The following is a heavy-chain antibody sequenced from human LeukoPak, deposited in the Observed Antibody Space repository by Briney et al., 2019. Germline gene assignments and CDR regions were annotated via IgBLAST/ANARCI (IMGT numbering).Heavy chain of an antibody. Sequence: ASVKVSCKASGYTFTGYYMHWGRQAPGQGLEWMGRINPNSGGTTYAQQFQGRVTMTRDTSISTAYMELSRLRSDDTAVYYCARSRAAAAAYWFDPWGQGTLVTVSS. V-gene: IGHV1-2*06. CDR1: GYTFTGYY. J-gene: IGHJ5*02. CDR2: INPNSGGT. CDR3: ARSRAAAAAYWFDP. D-gene: IGHD6-13*01.